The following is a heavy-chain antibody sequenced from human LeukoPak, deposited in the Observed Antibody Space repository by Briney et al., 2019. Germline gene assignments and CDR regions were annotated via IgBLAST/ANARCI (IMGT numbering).Heavy chain of an antibody. V-gene: IGHV3-74*01. CDR2: INSDGTII. D-gene: IGHD3-3*01. CDR1: GFTFSSYW. CDR3: AKTSLSDASGHYYYMDV. J-gene: IGHJ6*03. Sequence: GGSLRLSCAASGFTFSSYWMHWVRQAPGKGLVWVSRINSDGTIIGYADSVKGRFTISRDNSQDTVSLQVNNLRTEDTALYYCAKTSLSDASGHYYYMDVWGKGTTVTVSS.